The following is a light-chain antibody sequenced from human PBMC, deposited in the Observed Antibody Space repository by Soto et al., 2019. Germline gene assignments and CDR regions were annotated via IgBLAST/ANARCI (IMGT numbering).Light chain of an antibody. J-gene: IGKJ1*01. CDR2: DSS. CDR1: QSVSSN. V-gene: IGKV3-15*01. CDR3: QQYNNWPRT. Sequence: EVVMTQSPATLSVSPGERATLSCRASQSVSSNLAWYQQKPGQAPRLLIYDSSTRTTGIPARFSGSGSGTEFTLTIDSLQSEDFAVYYCQQYNNWPRTFGQGTKVELE.